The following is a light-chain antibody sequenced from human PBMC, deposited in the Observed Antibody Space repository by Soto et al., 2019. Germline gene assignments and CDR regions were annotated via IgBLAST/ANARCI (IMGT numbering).Light chain of an antibody. CDR2: GAS. J-gene: IGKJ1*01. CDR1: QSVSSN. Sequence: IVLTQSPATLSVSPGEKATLSCRASQSVSSNLAWYQQKPGQAPRLLMYGASTRATAIPARFSGSGSGTEFTLNITSLQAEDSAVYYCQQYDTWHVWTFGQGTKVEI. CDR3: QQYDTWHVWT. V-gene: IGKV3-15*01.